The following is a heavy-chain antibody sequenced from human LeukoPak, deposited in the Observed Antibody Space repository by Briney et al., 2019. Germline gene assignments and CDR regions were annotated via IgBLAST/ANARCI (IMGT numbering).Heavy chain of an antibody. J-gene: IGHJ4*02. CDR3: ARDQYDTWSRRGNFDS. Sequence: GGSLRLSCVASGFTFGKYWMSWVRQAPGKGLEWVANIKLDGSEENYVDSVKGRFTISRDNTKNSLYLQMNSLRAEDTAVFYCARDQYDTWSRRGNFDSWGQGTLVIVSS. CDR1: GFTFGKYW. V-gene: IGHV3-7*03. CDR2: IKLDGSEE. D-gene: IGHD3-3*01.